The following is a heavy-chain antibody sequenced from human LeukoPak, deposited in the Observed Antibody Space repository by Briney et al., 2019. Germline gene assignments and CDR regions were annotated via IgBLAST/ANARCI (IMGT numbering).Heavy chain of an antibody. CDR3: ARDRPLTYYDILTGYCNFDY. CDR2: INPSGGST. V-gene: IGHV1-46*01. J-gene: IGHJ4*02. D-gene: IGHD3-9*01. CDR1: GYTFTSYY. Sequence: GASVKVSCKASGYTFTSYYMHWVRQAPGQGLEWMGIINPSGGSTSYAQKFQGRFTMTRNTSISTDYMELSSLRYEDTAVYYCARDRPLTYYDILTGYCNFDYWGQGTLVTVSA.